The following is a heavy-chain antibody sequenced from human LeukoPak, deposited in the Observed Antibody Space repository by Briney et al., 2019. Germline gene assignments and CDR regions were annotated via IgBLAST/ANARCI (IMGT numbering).Heavy chain of an antibody. V-gene: IGHV1-69*05. CDR3: ARDRRNMGVGATTRDAFDI. D-gene: IGHD1-26*01. J-gene: IGHJ3*02. CDR1: GGTLSSYA. Sequence: SVKVSCKASGGTLSSYAISWVRQAPGQGLEWMGGIIPIFGTANYAQKFQGRVTITTDESTSTAYMELSSLRSEDTAVYYCARDRRNMGVGATTRDAFDIWGQGTMVTVSS. CDR2: IIPIFGTA.